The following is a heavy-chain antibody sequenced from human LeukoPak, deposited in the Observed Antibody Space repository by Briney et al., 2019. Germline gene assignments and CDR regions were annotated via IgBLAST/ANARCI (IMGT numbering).Heavy chain of an antibody. V-gene: IGHV3-30*18. CDR2: ISYDGSNK. CDR3: AKTPTTTLDAFDI. Sequence: GGSLRLSCAASRFTFSSYGMHWVRQAPGKGLEWVAVISYDGSNKYYADSVKGRFTISRDNSKNTLYLQMNSLRAEDTAVYYCAKTPTTTLDAFDIWGQGTMVTVSS. D-gene: IGHD4-17*01. CDR1: RFTFSSYG. J-gene: IGHJ3*02.